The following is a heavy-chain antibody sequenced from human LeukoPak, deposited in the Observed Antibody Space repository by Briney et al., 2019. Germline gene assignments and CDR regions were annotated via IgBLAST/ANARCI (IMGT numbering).Heavy chain of an antibody. D-gene: IGHD4-23*01. Sequence: GGSLRLSCTASGFTFNIYWMMWVRQAPGKGLGWVAYIKGDGSAKHYVDSVRGRFTISRDNAENSLYLQMNSLRTEDTAVYYCARDAGFGGNSDFWGQGTLVTVSS. J-gene: IGHJ4*02. CDR1: GFTFNIYW. V-gene: IGHV3-7*01. CDR2: IKGDGSAK. CDR3: ARDAGFGGNSDF.